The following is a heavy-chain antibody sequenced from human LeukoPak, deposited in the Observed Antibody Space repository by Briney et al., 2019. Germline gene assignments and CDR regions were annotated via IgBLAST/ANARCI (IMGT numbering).Heavy chain of an antibody. CDR3: AREESGSYFDY. J-gene: IGHJ4*02. D-gene: IGHD2-15*01. CDR1: GYTFTNYY. V-gene: IGHV1-46*01. CDR2: INPTGSST. Sequence: AASVKVSCKASGYTFTNYYMHWVRQAPGQGLEWMGLINPTGSSTNYAQKFRGRVTMTRDTSTTTVYMELSSLRSEDTAVYYCAREESGSYFDYWGQGTLVTVSS.